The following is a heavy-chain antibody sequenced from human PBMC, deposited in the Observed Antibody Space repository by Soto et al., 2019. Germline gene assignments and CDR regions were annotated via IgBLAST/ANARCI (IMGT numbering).Heavy chain of an antibody. Sequence: SETLSLTCTVSGGSISSSSYYWGWIRQPPGKGLEWIGSIYYSGSTYYNPSLKSRVTISVDTSKNQFSLKLSSVTAADTAVYYCASPLRDGDYVWGSYRPLGYWGQGTLVTVSS. D-gene: IGHD3-16*02. CDR3: ASPLRDGDYVWGSYRPLGY. CDR1: GGSISSSSYY. J-gene: IGHJ4*02. CDR2: IYYSGST. V-gene: IGHV4-39*01.